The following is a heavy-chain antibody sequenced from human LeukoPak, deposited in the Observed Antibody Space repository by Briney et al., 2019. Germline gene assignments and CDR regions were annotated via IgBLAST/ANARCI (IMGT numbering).Heavy chain of an antibody. V-gene: IGHV1-69*06. J-gene: IGHJ6*03. CDR1: GGTFSSYA. Sequence: SVKVSCKASGGTFSSYAISWVRQAPGQGLEWMGGIIPIFGTANYAQKFQGRVTITADKSTSTAYMELSSLRSEDTAVYYCARDRIAVAGRTYYYYMDVWGKGTTVTVSS. CDR3: ARDRIAVAGRTYYYYMDV. D-gene: IGHD6-19*01. CDR2: IIPIFGTA.